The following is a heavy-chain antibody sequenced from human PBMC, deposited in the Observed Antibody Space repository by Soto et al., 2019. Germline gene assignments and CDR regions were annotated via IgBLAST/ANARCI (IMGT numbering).Heavy chain of an antibody. Sequence: ASVKVSCXASGDTFSSYIISWVRQAPGQGLEWMGRIIPIRGTTSYAQKFQGRVTMTRDTSTSTVYMELSSLRSEDTAVYYCARGGHYCISTSCGGGAAAGSLFVFDFQHWGQGTLVTVSS. CDR2: IIPIRGTT. CDR3: ARGGHYCISTSCGGGAAAGSLFVFDFQH. J-gene: IGHJ1*01. CDR1: GDTFSSYI. D-gene: IGHD2-2*01. V-gene: IGHV1-46*01.